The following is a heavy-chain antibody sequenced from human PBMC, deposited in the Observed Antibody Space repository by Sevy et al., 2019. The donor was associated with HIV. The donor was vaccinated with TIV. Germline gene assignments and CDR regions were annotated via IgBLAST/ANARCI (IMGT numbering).Heavy chain of an antibody. V-gene: IGHV3-21*01. D-gene: IGHD2-15*01. Sequence: GGSLRLSCAASGFTFSSYSMNWVRQAPGKGLEWVSSISSSSSYIYYADSVKGQFTISRDNAKNSLYLQMNSLRAEDTAVYYCASDRSVVVVAATQLGGEDYWGQGTLVTVSS. CDR2: ISSSSSYI. J-gene: IGHJ4*02. CDR3: ASDRSVVVVAATQLGGEDY. CDR1: GFTFSSYS.